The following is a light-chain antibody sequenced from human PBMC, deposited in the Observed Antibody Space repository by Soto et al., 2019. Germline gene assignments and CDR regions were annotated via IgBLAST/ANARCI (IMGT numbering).Light chain of an antibody. CDR1: QGISSW. V-gene: IGKV1-12*01. CDR3: QHYHDLPII. J-gene: IGKJ5*01. CDR2: AAF. Sequence: DIQMTQSPSSVSAFVGDRVTITCRASQGISSWLAWYQQKPGKAPKLLIYAAFSLQSGVPSRFSGSGSGTDFTLTISSLQPEDIATYFCQHYHDLPIIFGQGTRLEIK.